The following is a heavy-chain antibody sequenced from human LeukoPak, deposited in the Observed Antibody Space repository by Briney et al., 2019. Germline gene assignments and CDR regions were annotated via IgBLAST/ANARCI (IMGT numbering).Heavy chain of an antibody. V-gene: IGHV3-23*01. Sequence: GGSMRLACVGSGFTFSRYGMRWVSQAQGEGREWVSATNGGGTKTIYADSVKGGLTIHREKSKNTLYLQMNSLRADDTAVYYCAKKMSTTGVTQFDYWGQGTLVTVSS. D-gene: IGHD1-1*01. CDR3: AKKMSTTGVTQFDY. J-gene: IGHJ4*02. CDR2: TNGGGTKT. CDR1: GFTFSRYG.